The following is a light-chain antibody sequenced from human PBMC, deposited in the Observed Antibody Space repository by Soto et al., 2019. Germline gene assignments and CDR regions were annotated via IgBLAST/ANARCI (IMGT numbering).Light chain of an antibody. V-gene: IGKV1-6*01. J-gene: IGKJ3*01. Sequence: AIQMTQSPSSLSASVGDRVTITCRASQGIGNDLGWYQQKPGKAPKLLIYAASNLQSGVPSRFSGSGSGTDFTLTISSLQPEDFATYYCLQKYFYPFTFGPGTKVDIK. CDR2: AAS. CDR3: LQKYFYPFT. CDR1: QGIGND.